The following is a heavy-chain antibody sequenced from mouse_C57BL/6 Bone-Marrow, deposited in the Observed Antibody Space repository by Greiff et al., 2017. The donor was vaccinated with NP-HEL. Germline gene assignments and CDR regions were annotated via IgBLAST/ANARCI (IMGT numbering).Heavy chain of an antibody. D-gene: IGHD1-1*01. Sequence: QVQLKQSGPELVKPGASVKISCKASGYAFSSSWMNWVKQRPGKGLEWIGRIYPGDGDTNYNGKFKGKATLTADKSSSTAYMQLSSLTSEDSAVYFCARRRNYDGSSAYYFDYWGQGTTLTVSS. CDR1: GYAFSSSW. V-gene: IGHV1-82*01. CDR3: ARRRNYDGSSAYYFDY. CDR2: IYPGDGDT. J-gene: IGHJ2*01.